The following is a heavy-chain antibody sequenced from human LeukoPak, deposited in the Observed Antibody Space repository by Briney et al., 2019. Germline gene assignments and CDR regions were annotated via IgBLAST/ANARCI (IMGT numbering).Heavy chain of an antibody. J-gene: IGHJ4*02. Sequence: GGSLRLSCAASGFTFSSYEMNCVRQAPGKGRGWVSYISSSGNTIYYADSVKGRFTISRDNAKNSLYLQMNSLRAEDTAVYYCARDRAAAGTGVFDYWGQGTLVTVSS. D-gene: IGHD6-13*01. CDR3: ARDRAAAGTGVFDY. CDR1: GFTFSSYE. V-gene: IGHV3-48*03. CDR2: ISSSGNTI.